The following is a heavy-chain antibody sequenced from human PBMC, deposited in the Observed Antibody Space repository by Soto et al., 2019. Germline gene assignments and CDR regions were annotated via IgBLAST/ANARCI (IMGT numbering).Heavy chain of an antibody. Sequence: EVQLLESGGGLVQPGGSLRLSCAASGFTFSSYAMSWVRQAPGKGLEWVSAISGSGGSTYYADSVKGRFTISRDNSKNTLYLQMNSLRAEDTAVYYCAKEGGDTKDIAAAGWFDPWGQGTLVTVSS. D-gene: IGHD6-13*01. V-gene: IGHV3-23*01. CDR1: GFTFSSYA. J-gene: IGHJ5*02. CDR2: ISGSGGST. CDR3: AKEGGDTKDIAAAGWFDP.